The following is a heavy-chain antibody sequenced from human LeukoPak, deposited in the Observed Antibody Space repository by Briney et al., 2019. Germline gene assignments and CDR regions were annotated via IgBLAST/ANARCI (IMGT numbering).Heavy chain of an antibody. V-gene: IGHV1-2*02. D-gene: IGHD2-15*01. CDR1: GYTFTGYF. CDR2: INPNSGGT. Sequence: ASVKVSCKASGYTFTGYFIHWVRQAPGQGLEWMGWINPNSGGTNYAQKFQGRVTMTRDTSISTAYMELSRPRSDDAAVYYCATTYCSDGSCYWFSLDYWGQGTLVTVSS. CDR3: ATTYCSDGSCYWFSLDY. J-gene: IGHJ4*02.